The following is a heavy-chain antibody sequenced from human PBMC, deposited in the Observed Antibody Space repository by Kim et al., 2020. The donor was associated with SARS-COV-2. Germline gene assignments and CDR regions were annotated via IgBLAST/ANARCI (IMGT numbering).Heavy chain of an antibody. D-gene: IGHD6-13*01. CDR2: INHSGST. CDR3: ARGRYSSSWYGARNWFDP. V-gene: IGHV4-34*01. J-gene: IGHJ5*02. CDR1: GGSFSGYY. Sequence: SETLSLTCAVYGGSFSGYYWSWIRQPPGKGLEWIGEINHSGSTNYNPSLKSRVTISVDTSKNQFYLKLSSVTAADTAVYYCARGRYSSSWYGARNWFDPWGQGTLVTVSS.